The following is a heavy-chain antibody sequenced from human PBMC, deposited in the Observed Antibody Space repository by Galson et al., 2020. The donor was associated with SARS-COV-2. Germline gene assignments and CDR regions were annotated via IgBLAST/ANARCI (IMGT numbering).Heavy chain of an antibody. J-gene: IGHJ4*02. D-gene: IGHD3-10*01. Sequence: SDPLSLTRAVSGGSISSSGYYWGWIRQPPGKGLEWFGTIYYSGRTYYNPSLKSRVTISVDTSKNQFSLKLNSVTAADTAVYYCARHERSLDYYAGWGSYYRPHFDYWGQGTLVAVSS. CDR2: IYYSGRT. CDR1: GGSISSSGYY. CDR3: ARHERSLDYYAGWGSYYRPHFDY. V-gene: IGHV4-39*01.